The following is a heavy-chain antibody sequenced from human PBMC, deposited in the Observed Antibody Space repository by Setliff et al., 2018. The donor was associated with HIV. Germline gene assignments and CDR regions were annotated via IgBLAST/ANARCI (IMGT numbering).Heavy chain of an antibody. CDR2: IYYSGST. CDR3: ARHGPELLWFGGSWFDP. Sequence: SETLSLTCTVSGGSISSSSYYWGWIRQPPGKGLEWIGSIYYSGSTYYNPSLKSRVTISVDTSKKQFSLKLSSVTAADTAVCYCARHGPELLWFGGSWFDPWGQGTLVTVSS. CDR1: GGSISSSSYY. V-gene: IGHV4-39*07. D-gene: IGHD3-10*01. J-gene: IGHJ5*02.